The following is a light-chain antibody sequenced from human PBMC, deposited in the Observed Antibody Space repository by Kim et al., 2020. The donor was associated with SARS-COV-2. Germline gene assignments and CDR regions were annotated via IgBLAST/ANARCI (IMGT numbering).Light chain of an antibody. V-gene: IGKV3-15*01. CDR2: GAS. J-gene: IGKJ1*01. CDR3: QQYNNWART. CDR1: QSVGNN. Sequence: EIVMTQSPGTLSVSPGGRATLSCRASQSVGNNLAWYQQKPGQAPRLLIYGASTRATGIPVRFSGSVSETEFTLTISSLQSEDFAVYYCQQYNNWARTFGQGTKVDIK.